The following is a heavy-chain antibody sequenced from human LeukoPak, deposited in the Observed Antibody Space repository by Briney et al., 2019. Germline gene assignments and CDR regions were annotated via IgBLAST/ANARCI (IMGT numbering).Heavy chain of an antibody. D-gene: IGHD2-15*01. CDR2: IKGDGGVK. V-gene: IGHV3-7*01. CDR1: GFTFSIYW. J-gene: IGHJ3*02. Sequence: GSLRLSCAASGFTFSIYWMSWVRQAPGKGLEWVASIKGDGGVKHFLDSVQGRFTISRDNAKNSLYLQMNSLRVEDTATYYCARWDAYCPDGRCYSGDYSFDIWGQGTTVTVSS. CDR3: ARWDAYCPDGRCYSGDYSFDI.